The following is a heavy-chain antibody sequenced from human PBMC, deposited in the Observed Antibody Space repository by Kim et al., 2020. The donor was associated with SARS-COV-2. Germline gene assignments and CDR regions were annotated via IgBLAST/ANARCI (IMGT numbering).Heavy chain of an antibody. V-gene: IGHV3-48*02. CDR3: ARFAVAGPLIDY. Sequence: YYADSVNGLFTISRDNAKNSLYLQMNSLRDEDTAVYYCARFAVAGPLIDYWGQGTLVTVSS. D-gene: IGHD6-19*01. J-gene: IGHJ4*02.